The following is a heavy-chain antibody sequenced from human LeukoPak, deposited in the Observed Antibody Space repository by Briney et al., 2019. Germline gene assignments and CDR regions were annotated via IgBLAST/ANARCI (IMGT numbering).Heavy chain of an antibody. CDR1: GYSFTSYW. J-gene: IGHJ4*02. D-gene: IGHD6-19*01. CDR2: IYPGDSDT. V-gene: IGHV5-51*01. Sequence: GESLKISCKGSGYSFTSYWIGWVRQMPGKGLEWMGIIYPGDSDTRYSPSFQAQVTISADKSISTAYLQWSSLKASHTAMYYCAREGYSSGWSENFDYWGQGTLVTVSS. CDR3: AREGYSSGWSENFDY.